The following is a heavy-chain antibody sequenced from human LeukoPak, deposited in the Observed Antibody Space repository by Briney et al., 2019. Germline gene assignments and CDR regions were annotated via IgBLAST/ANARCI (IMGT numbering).Heavy chain of an antibody. CDR3: ARRGYSGYSPLDS. CDR2: IHPSDSET. Sequence: GESLKISCRASGHNFTDYWIAWVRQLPGKGLEWVGIIHPSDSETQYGPSFQGQVTISADNSITTAYLQWSSLKASDTAIYYYARRGYSGYSPLDSWGQGTLVFVSS. V-gene: IGHV5-51*01. J-gene: IGHJ4*02. D-gene: IGHD5-12*01. CDR1: GHNFTDYW.